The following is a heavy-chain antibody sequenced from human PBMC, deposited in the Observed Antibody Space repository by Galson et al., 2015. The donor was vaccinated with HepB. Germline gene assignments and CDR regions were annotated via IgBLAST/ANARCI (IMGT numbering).Heavy chain of an antibody. D-gene: IGHD5-18*01. CDR3: AKVPGNTAGARGNSFAN. CDR1: GFTFSTDA. Sequence: SLRLSCAASGFTFSTDAMSWVRQAPGKGLEWVSAISGIGGSTYYEDSVKGRITICRDNSRNTLYQQMNSLRAEDTAVYYCAKVPGNTAGARGNSFANWCPVTLVTASS. J-gene: IGHJ4*02. CDR2: ISGIGGST. V-gene: IGHV3-23*01.